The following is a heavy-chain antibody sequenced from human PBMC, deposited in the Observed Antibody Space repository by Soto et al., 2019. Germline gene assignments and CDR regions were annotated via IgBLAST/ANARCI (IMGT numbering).Heavy chain of an antibody. Sequence: QVQLVQSGAEVKKPGSSVKVSCKASGGTFSSYAISWVRQAPGQGLEWMGGIIPIFGTANYAQKFQGRVTITADESTSTAYMELSSLRSEDTAVYYCARDLGAIYDILTGYGMDVWGQGTTVTVSS. D-gene: IGHD3-9*01. CDR3: ARDLGAIYDILTGYGMDV. CDR2: IIPIFGTA. CDR1: GGTFSSYA. J-gene: IGHJ6*02. V-gene: IGHV1-69*12.